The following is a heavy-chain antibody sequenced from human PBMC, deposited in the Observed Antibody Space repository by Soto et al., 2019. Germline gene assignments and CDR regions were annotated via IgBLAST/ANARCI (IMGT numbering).Heavy chain of an antibody. V-gene: IGHV1-8*01. Sequence: QVQLVQSGAEVKKPGASVKVSCKASGYTFTSYDINWVRQATGQGLEWMGWMNPNSGNTGYAQKFQGRVTMTRNTSISTAYMELSSLRSEDTAVYYCASSVVYCSSTSCYGVDYWGQGTLVTVSS. D-gene: IGHD2-2*01. CDR2: MNPNSGNT. CDR3: ASSVVYCSSTSCYGVDY. J-gene: IGHJ4*02. CDR1: GYTFTSYD.